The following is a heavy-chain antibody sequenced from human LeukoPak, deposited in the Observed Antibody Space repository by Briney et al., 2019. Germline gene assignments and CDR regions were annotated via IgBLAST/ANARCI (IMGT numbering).Heavy chain of an antibody. CDR3: AKNTWELLQ. CDR1: GGSISSYY. Sequence: SETLSLTCTVSGGSISSYYWSWVRQPPGKGLEWVGYIYYSGSTNYNPSLNSRVTISLDTSKNQISLKLSSVTAADTAVYYCAKNTWELLQWGQGTLVTVSS. CDR2: IYYSGST. V-gene: IGHV4-59*01. J-gene: IGHJ4*02. D-gene: IGHD1-26*01.